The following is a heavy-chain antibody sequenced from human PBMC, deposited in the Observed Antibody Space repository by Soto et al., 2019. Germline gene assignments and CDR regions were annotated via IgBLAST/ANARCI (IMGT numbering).Heavy chain of an antibody. Sequence: SETLSLTCTVSGGSISSSSYYWGWIRQPPGKGLEWIGSIYYSGSTYYNPSLKSRVTISVDTSKNQFSLKLSSVTAADTAVYYCARGVVVPAAMPPNFDYWGQGTLVTVSS. J-gene: IGHJ4*02. V-gene: IGHV4-39*01. CDR1: GGSISSSSYY. D-gene: IGHD2-2*01. CDR3: ARGVVVPAAMPPNFDY. CDR2: IYYSGST.